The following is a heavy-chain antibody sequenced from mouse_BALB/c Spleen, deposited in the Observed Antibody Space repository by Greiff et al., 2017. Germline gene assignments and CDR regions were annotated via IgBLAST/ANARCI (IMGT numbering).Heavy chain of an antibody. CDR1: GFTFSDYY. J-gene: IGHJ4*01. CDR3: ARDRGAITRAMDY. V-gene: IGHV5-4*02. Sequence: EVQLVESGGGLVKPGGSLKLSCAASGFTFSDYYMYWVRQTPEKRLEWVATISDGGSYTYYPDSVKGRFTISRDNAKNNLYLQMSSLKSEDTAMYYCARDRGAITRAMDYWGQGTSVTVSS. CDR2: ISDGGSYT. D-gene: IGHD2-4*01.